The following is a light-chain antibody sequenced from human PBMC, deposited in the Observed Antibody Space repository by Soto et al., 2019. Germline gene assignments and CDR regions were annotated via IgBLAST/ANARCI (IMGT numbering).Light chain of an antibody. CDR2: EVY. CDR3: SSYTSISALDV. CDR1: RTDVGGFNH. Sequence: QSARRHPASVSGSPGHSITISCTGTRTDVGGFNHVSWYQQHPGKAPKVIIYEVYNRPSGVSSRFSGSKSGNTASLTISGLQAEDEADYYCSSYTSISALDVFGTGTKVTAL. V-gene: IGLV2-14*01. J-gene: IGLJ1*01.